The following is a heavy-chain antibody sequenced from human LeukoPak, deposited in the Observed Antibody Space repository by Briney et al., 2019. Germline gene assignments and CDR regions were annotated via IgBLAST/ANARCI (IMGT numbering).Heavy chain of an antibody. CDR1: GGSISSSSYY. V-gene: IGHV4-39*07. Sequence: SETLSLTCTVSGGSISSSSYYWGWIRQPPGKGLEWIGSIYYSGSTYHNPSLKSRVTISVDTSKNQFSLKLSSVTAADTAVYYCARVGRGSPFDYWGQGTLVTVSS. CDR2: IYYSGST. CDR3: ARVGRGSPFDY. D-gene: IGHD3-10*01. J-gene: IGHJ4*02.